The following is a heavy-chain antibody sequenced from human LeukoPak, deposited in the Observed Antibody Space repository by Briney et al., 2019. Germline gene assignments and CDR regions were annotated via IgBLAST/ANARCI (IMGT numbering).Heavy chain of an antibody. CDR1: GGSISSYY. Sequence: SETLSLTCTVSGGSISSYYWSWIRQPPGKGLEWIGYIYTSGSTNYNPSLKSRVTMSVDTSKNQFSLKLSSVTAADTAVYYCARPGGYSPVGSWGQGTMVTVSS. CDR3: ARPGGYSPVGS. J-gene: IGHJ3*01. CDR2: IYTSGST. D-gene: IGHD5-18*01. V-gene: IGHV4-4*08.